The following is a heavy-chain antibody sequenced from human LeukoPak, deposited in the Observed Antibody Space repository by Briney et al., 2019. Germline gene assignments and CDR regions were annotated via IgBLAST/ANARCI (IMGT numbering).Heavy chain of an antibody. Sequence: ASVKVSCKASGYTFTSYDINWVRQATGQGLEWMGWMNPNSGNTGYAQKFQGRVTMTRNTSISTAYMELSSLRSEDTAVYYCARDYYDFWSGYYYYYYSMDVWGKGTPVTVSS. J-gene: IGHJ6*03. CDR2: MNPNSGNT. D-gene: IGHD3-3*01. CDR1: GYTFTSYD. V-gene: IGHV1-8*01. CDR3: ARDYYDFWSGYYYYYYSMDV.